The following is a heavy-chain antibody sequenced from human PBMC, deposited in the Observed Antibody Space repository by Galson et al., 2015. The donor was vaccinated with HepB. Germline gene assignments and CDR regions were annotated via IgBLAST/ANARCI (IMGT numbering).Heavy chain of an antibody. CDR3: AKGSSDFLHYGIDV. J-gene: IGHJ6*02. CDR2: ISWNSGSI. V-gene: IGHV3-9*01. CDR1: GFTFDHYA. Sequence: SLRLSCAASGFTFDHYAMHWVRQAPGKGLEWVSGISWNSGSIGYADSVKGRFTISRDNAKNSLYLRINSLRAEDTALYYCAKGSSDFLHYGIDVWGQGTTVTVSS. D-gene: IGHD3-3*01.